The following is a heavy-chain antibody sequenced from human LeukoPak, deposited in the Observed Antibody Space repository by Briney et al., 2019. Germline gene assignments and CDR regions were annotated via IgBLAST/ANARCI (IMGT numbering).Heavy chain of an antibody. CDR2: IIPIFGTA. CDR1: GGTFSSYA. CDR3: AKDDGGYSSSPRPRYFDL. V-gene: IGHV1-69*05. J-gene: IGHJ2*01. Sequence: PRASVKVSCKASGGTFSSYAISWVRQAPGQGLEWMGGIIPIFGTANYAQKFQGRVTITTDESTSTAYMELSSLRAEDTAVYYCAKDDGGYSSSPRPRYFDLWGRGTLVTVSS. D-gene: IGHD6-6*01.